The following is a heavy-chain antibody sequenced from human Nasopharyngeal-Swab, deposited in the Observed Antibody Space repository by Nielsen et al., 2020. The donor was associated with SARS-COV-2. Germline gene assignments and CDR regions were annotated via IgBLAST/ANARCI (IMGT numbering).Heavy chain of an antibody. V-gene: IGHV3-30*03. J-gene: IGHJ6*02. Sequence: GGSLRLSCAASGFTFSSYGMHWVRQAPGKGLEWVAVISYDGSNKYYADSVKGRFTISRDNSKNTLYLQMNSLRAEDKAVYYCARGLGRYYGSGSYYNSGLGSRYYYGMDVWGQGTTVTVSS. CDR2: ISYDGSNK. CDR1: GFTFSSYG. CDR3: ARGLGRYYGSGSYYNSGLGSRYYYGMDV. D-gene: IGHD3-10*01.